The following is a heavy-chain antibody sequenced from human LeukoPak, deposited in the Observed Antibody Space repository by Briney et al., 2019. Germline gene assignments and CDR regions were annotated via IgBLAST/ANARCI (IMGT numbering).Heavy chain of an antibody. D-gene: IGHD3-3*01. Sequence: SETLSLTCTVSGGSISSYYWSWIRQPPGKGLEWIGYIYHAGSTNYNPSLKSRLSISIDTSKNQFSLKLSSVTTADTAVYYCARRGHDFWSGYFDFWGQGTLVTVSS. V-gene: IGHV4-59*01. CDR2: IYHAGST. CDR3: ARRGHDFWSGYFDF. CDR1: GGSISSYY. J-gene: IGHJ4*02.